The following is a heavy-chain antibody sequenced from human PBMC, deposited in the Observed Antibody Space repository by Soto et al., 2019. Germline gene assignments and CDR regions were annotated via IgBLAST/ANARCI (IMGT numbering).Heavy chain of an antibody. CDR1: GFTFSSYA. Sequence: GGSLRLSCAASGFTFSSYAMHWVRQAPGKGLEWVAVISYDGSNKYYADSVKGRFTISRDNSKNTLYLQMNSLRAEDTAVYYCAREEYSSQISGLRYFDETPNYYYYYGMDVWGQGTTVTVSS. D-gene: IGHD3-9*01. J-gene: IGHJ6*02. CDR2: ISYDGSNK. CDR3: AREEYSSQISGLRYFDETPNYYYYYGMDV. V-gene: IGHV3-30-3*01.